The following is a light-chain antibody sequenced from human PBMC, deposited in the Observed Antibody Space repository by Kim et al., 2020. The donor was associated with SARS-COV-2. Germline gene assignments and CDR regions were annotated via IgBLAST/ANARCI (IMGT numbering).Light chain of an antibody. V-gene: IGKV3-20*01. CDR1: QSVNNNY. Sequence: FPGERATVSCRASQSVNNNYLAWYQQKPGQAPRLLIYGASSRATGIPDRFSGSGSETDFILTISRLDPEDFAVYYCQHYGASPLTFRGGTKVDIK. CDR2: GAS. J-gene: IGKJ4*01. CDR3: QHYGASPLT.